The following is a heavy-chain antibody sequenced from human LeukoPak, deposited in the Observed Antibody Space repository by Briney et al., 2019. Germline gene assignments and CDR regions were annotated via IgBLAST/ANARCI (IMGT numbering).Heavy chain of an antibody. Sequence: SETLSLTCTVSGGSISSYYWSWIRQPPGKGLEWIGYIYYSGSTNYNPSLKSRVTISVDTSKNQFSLKLSSVTAADTAVYYCARVSGVGFLEWLLQGYFDYRGQGTLVTVSS. J-gene: IGHJ4*02. CDR1: GGSISSYY. D-gene: IGHD3-3*01. V-gene: IGHV4-59*01. CDR2: IYYSGST. CDR3: ARVSGVGFLEWLLQGYFDY.